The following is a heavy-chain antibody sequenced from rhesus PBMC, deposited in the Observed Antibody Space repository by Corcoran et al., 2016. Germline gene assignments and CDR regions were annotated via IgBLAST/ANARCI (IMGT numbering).Heavy chain of an antibody. J-gene: IGHJ4*01. CDR3: ALGRGSYGY. Sequence: QVTLKESGPALVKPPKTRALTCTFSGFLLSTRGMGVGWIRQPTRKSLEWIAHIYWDDDKRYRTTLKSRLTISKDTSKNQVVRTRTNTDPVDTATYYWALGRGSYGYWGQGVLVTVSS. V-gene: IGHV2-1*01. CDR1: GFLLSTRGMG. D-gene: IGHD1-44*02. CDR2: IYWDDDK.